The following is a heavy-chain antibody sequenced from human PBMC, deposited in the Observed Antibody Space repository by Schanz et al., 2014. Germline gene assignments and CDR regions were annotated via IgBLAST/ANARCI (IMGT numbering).Heavy chain of an antibody. Sequence: EVQLVESGGGLVQPGKSLRLSCAASTFTFDHYAMTWVRQAPGKGLEWVSAISGGGGTTYYADSVKGRFTISRDNSKNTLYLQMNSLRAEDTAVYYCLAPDYGMDVWGQGTTVTVSS. CDR1: TFTFDHYA. V-gene: IGHV3-23*04. CDR3: LAPDYGMDV. J-gene: IGHJ6*02. CDR2: ISGGGGTT.